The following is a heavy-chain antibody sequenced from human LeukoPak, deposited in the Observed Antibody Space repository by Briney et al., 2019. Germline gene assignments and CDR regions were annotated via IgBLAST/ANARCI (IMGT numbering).Heavy chain of an antibody. Sequence: GESLKISCKGSGYSFTSYWIGWARQMPGKGLEWMGIIYPGDSDTRYSPSFQGQVTISADKSISTAYLQWSSLKASDTAMYYCARPQGPIFGDDAFDIWGQGTMVTVSS. CDR2: IYPGDSDT. CDR1: GYSFTSYW. J-gene: IGHJ3*02. D-gene: IGHD3-3*02. V-gene: IGHV5-51*01. CDR3: ARPQGPIFGDDAFDI.